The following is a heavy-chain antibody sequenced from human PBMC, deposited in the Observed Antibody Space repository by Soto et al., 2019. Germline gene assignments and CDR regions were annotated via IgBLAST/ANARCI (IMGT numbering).Heavy chain of an antibody. D-gene: IGHD3-10*01. CDR1: GGSFSGYC. J-gene: IGHJ6*02. CDR3: ARRRLSSMVRGLRSYYYGMDV. Sequence: LETLCVSWAVVGGSFSGYCWSWIRQPPGKGLEWIGEINHSGSTNYNPSLKSRVTISVDTSKNQFSLKLSSVTAADTAVYYCARRRLSSMVRGLRSYYYGMDVRAQGTTVTVSS. CDR2: INHSGST. V-gene: IGHV4-34*01.